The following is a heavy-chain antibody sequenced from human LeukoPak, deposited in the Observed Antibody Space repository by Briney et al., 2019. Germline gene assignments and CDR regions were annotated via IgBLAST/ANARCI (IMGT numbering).Heavy chain of an antibody. J-gene: IGHJ6*03. Sequence: ASVKVSCKASGFTFTSSAMQWVRQARGQRLEWIGWIVVGSGNTNYAQKFQERVTITRDMSTSTAYMELRSLRSDDTAVYYCARDDWGIAVAGYYYYYYMDVWGKGTTVTVSS. CDR1: GFTFTSSA. D-gene: IGHD6-19*01. CDR3: ARDDWGIAVAGYYYYYYMDV. V-gene: IGHV1-58*02. CDR2: IVVGSGNT.